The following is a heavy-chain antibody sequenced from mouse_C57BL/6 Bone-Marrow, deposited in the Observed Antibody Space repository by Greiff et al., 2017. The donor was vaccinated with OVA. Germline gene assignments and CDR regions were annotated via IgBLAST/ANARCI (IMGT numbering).Heavy chain of an antibody. CDR1: GYSITSGYY. CDR2: ISYDGSN. Sequence: EVKLMESGPGLVKPSQSLSLTCSVTGYSITSGYYWNWIRQFPGNKLEWMGYISYDGSNNYNPSLKNRISITRDTSKNQFFLKLNSVTTEDTATYYCARGGYYYGSSYGYWYFDVGGTGTTVTVSS. CDR3: ARGGYYYGSSYGYWYFDV. V-gene: IGHV3-6*01. D-gene: IGHD1-1*01. J-gene: IGHJ1*03.